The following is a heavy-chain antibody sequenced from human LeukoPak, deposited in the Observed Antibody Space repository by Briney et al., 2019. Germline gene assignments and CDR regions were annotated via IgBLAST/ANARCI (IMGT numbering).Heavy chain of an antibody. Sequence: SGPTLVKPTQTLTLTCSFSGFSLSTSGVGVGWIRQPPGKALEWLALIYWDDEKRYSPSLMNRLTITKDTSKTQVVLKLTKMDPVDTAIYYCAHYYYETSSFAYWGQGALVTVSS. CDR3: AHYYYETSSFAY. V-gene: IGHV2-5*02. CDR1: GFSLSTSGVG. J-gene: IGHJ4*02. CDR2: IYWDDEK. D-gene: IGHD3-22*01.